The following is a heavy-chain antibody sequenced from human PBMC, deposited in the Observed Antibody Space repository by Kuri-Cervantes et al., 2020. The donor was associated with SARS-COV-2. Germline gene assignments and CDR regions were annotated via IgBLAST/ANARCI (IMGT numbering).Heavy chain of an antibody. CDR2: SSNKVYRYTT. CDR3: ARSVTTTYSF. Sequence: GGSLRLSCATSGFTFSDHYIDWVRQAPGKGLEWVGRSSNKVYRYTTEYATSVKGRFTISRDFSKNSLSLQMDSLTTEDTAVYYCARSVTTTYSFWGQGTLVTVSS. D-gene: IGHD4-11*01. CDR1: GFTFSDHY. V-gene: IGHV3-72*01. J-gene: IGHJ1*01.